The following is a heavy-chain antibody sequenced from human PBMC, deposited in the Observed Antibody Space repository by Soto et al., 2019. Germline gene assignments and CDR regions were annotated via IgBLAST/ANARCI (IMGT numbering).Heavy chain of an antibody. V-gene: IGHV3-43*01. Sequence: GGSLRLSCAASGFTFDDYTMHWVRQPPGKGLEWVSLISWDGDDTYYADSVRGRFTTSRDNSKNSLFLQMNSLRTEDTGFYYCAQDHTEGGSYSSLGNWGQGTLVTVSS. CDR2: ISWDGDDT. J-gene: IGHJ4*02. CDR1: GFTFDDYT. CDR3: AQDHTEGGSYSSLGN. D-gene: IGHD3-16*01.